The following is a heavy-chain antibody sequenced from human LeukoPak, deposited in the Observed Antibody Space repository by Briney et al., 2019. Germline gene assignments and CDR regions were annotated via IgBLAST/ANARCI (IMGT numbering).Heavy chain of an antibody. D-gene: IGHD6-19*01. J-gene: IGHJ4*02. CDR2: IYNSGST. V-gene: IGHV4-59*01. CDR3: ARHGSGWSFDY. Sequence: PSETLCLTCKVSGGSISTYYWSWFRQPPGKGLEWIGYIYNSGSTTYNPSLKSRVTISVDTSKNQFSLKLTSVTATDTAVYYCARHGSGWSFDYWGQGALVTVSS. CDR1: GGSISTYY.